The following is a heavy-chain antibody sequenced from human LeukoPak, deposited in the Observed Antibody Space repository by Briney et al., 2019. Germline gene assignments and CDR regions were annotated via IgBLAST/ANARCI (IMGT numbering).Heavy chain of an antibody. D-gene: IGHD3/OR15-3a*01. Sequence: SETLSLTCSVSGDSLSIYYWNWLRQSPGKGLEWIGYFFYTGTASYNPSLKSRVNMSVDKSKNLVSLTLRSVTAADTAVYCCARRTYHYHGLDVWGPGTTVIVSS. CDR3: ARRTYHYHGLDV. CDR2: FFYTGTA. V-gene: IGHV4-59*08. CDR1: GDSLSIYY. J-gene: IGHJ6*02.